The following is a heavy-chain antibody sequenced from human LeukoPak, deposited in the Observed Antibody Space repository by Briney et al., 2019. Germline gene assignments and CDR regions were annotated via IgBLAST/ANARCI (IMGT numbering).Heavy chain of an antibody. CDR3: ASQYYDFWSGSPFYYMDV. Sequence: SETLSLTCTVSGGSISSYYWSWIRQPPGKGLEWIGYIYYSGSTNYNPSLKSRVTISVDTSKNQFSLKLSSATAADTAVYYCASQYYDFWSGSPFYYMDVWGKGTTVTVSS. CDR2: IYYSGST. J-gene: IGHJ6*03. CDR1: GGSISSYY. V-gene: IGHV4-59*01. D-gene: IGHD3-3*01.